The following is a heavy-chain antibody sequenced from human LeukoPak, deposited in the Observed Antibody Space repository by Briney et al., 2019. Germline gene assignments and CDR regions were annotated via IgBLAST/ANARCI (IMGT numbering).Heavy chain of an antibody. D-gene: IGHD3/OR15-3a*01. CDR3: ARGLYYFDY. Sequence: GGSLRLSCAASGFTVSSNYMSWVRQAPGKGLEGVSVIYSGGSTYYADPAKGRFTISRDNSKNTLDLQMNSLRAEDTAVYYCARGLYYFDYWGQGTLVTVSS. CDR2: IYSGGST. V-gene: IGHV3-53*01. CDR1: GFTVSSNY. J-gene: IGHJ4*02.